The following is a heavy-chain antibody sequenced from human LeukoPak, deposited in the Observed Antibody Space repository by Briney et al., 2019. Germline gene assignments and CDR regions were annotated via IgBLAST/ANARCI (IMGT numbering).Heavy chain of an antibody. CDR1: GAPISSRLYY. CDR3: ARDGFSLVGMDL. CDR2: IYYSGDT. Sequence: PSETLSLTCTFSGAPISSRLYYWVWIRQPPGKGLQWIGGIYYSGDTYYNPSLKSRLTVSLDTSKNQFSLNLTSVTAADTAVYYCARDGFSLVGMDLWGKGTTVIVSS. J-gene: IGHJ6*03. V-gene: IGHV4-39*07. D-gene: IGHD2-2*01.